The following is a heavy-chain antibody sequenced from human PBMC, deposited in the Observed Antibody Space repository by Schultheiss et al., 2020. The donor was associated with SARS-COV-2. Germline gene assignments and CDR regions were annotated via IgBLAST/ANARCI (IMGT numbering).Heavy chain of an antibody. V-gene: IGHV3-13*01. CDR2: IGTAGDT. J-gene: IGHJ5*02. CDR3: ARDGGKDSSSWYGGRVDWFDP. Sequence: GGSLRLSCAASGFTFSSYDMHWVRQATGKGLEWVSAIGTAGDTYYPGSVKGRFTISRENAKNSLYLQMNSLRAEDTAVYYCARDGGKDSSSWYGGRVDWFDPWGQGTPVTVSS. D-gene: IGHD6-13*01. CDR1: GFTFSSYD.